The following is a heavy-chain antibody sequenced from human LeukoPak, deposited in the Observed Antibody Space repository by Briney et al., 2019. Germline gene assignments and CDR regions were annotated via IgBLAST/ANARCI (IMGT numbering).Heavy chain of an antibody. CDR3: ARDYGGNSGAFDI. J-gene: IGHJ3*02. CDR2: IYYSGST. D-gene: IGHD4-23*01. CDR1: GGSISSGGYY. V-gene: IGHV4-31*03. Sequence: PSQTLSLTCTVSGGSISSGGYYWSWIRQHPGKGLEWIGYIYYSGSTYYNPSLKSRVTISVDTSKKQFSLKLSSVTAADTAVYYCARDYGGNSGAFDIWGQGTMVTVSS.